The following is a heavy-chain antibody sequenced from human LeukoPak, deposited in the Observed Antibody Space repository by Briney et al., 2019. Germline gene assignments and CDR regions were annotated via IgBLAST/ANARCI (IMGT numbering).Heavy chain of an antibody. CDR1: GFTFSSYG. CDR2: ISYDGSNK. V-gene: IGHV3-30*03. Sequence: GGSLRLSCVASGFTFSSYGMHWVRQAPGKGLEWVAVISYDGSNKYYADSVKGRFTISRDNSKNTLYLQMNSLRAEDTAVYYCATATYYYDSSGYPSPFDYWGQGTLVTVSS. J-gene: IGHJ4*02. D-gene: IGHD3-22*01. CDR3: ATATYYYDSSGYPSPFDY.